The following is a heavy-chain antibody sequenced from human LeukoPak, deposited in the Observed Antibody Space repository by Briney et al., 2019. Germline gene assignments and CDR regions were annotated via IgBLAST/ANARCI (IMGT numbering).Heavy chain of an antibody. CDR3: ARVYYDFWSGFSDAFDI. CDR1: GYTFTSYG. D-gene: IGHD3-3*01. V-gene: IGHV1-18*01. Sequence: ASVKVSCKASGYTFTSYGISWVRQAPGQGLEWMGWISAYNGNTNYAQKLQGRVTMTTDTSTSTAYMELRSLRSDDTAVYYCARVYYDFWSGFSDAFDIWGQGTMVTVSS. CDR2: ISAYNGNT. J-gene: IGHJ3*02.